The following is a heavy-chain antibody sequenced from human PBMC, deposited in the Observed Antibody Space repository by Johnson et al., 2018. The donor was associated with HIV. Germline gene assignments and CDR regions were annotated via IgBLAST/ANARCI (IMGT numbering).Heavy chain of an antibody. CDR1: GFTFGIYG. CDR2: ISYDGRNE. D-gene: IGHD6-13*01. Sequence: QVQLVESGGGEVQPGTSLRHSCAAFGFTFGIYGMHWVRQAPGQGLEWVALISYDGRNEYYADSVKGRFTNSRDNSKNTLYLQMNSLKTEDTAVYYCTTDWYSSSWYGGAFDVWGQGTMVSVSS. CDR3: TTDWYSSSWYGGAFDV. J-gene: IGHJ3*01. V-gene: IGHV3-30*03.